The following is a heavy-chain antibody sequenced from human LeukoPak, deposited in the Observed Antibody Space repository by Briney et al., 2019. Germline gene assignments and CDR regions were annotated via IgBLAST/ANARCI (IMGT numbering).Heavy chain of an antibody. CDR1: GYSISSGYY. Sequence: SEALSLTCTVSGYSISSGYYWGWIRQPPGKGLEWIGSIYHSGSTYYNPSLKSRVTMSVDTSKNQFSLKLSSVTAADTAVYYCARERYYYDSSGYFPFDYWGQGTLVTVSS. V-gene: IGHV4-38-2*02. J-gene: IGHJ4*02. CDR3: ARERYYYDSSGYFPFDY. D-gene: IGHD3-22*01. CDR2: IYHSGST.